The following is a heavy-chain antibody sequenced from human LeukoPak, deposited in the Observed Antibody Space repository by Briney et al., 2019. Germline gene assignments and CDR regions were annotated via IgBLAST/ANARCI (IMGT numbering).Heavy chain of an antibody. CDR2: INPNSGGT. V-gene: IGHV1-2*02. CDR3: ARYYYDSSGYKDDAFDI. Sequence: ASVKVSCKASGYTFTGYYMHWVRQAPGQGLEWMGWINPNSGGTNYAQMFQGRVTMTRDTSISTAYMELSRLRSDDTAVYYCARYYYDSSGYKDDAFDIWGQGTMVTVSS. J-gene: IGHJ3*02. CDR1: GYTFTGYY. D-gene: IGHD3-22*01.